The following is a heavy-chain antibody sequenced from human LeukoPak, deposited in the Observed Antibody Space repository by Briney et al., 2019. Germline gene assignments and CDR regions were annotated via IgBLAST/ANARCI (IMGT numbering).Heavy chain of an antibody. CDR3: VKEPGYYGSGSHFDY. CDR2: ISSNGGST. D-gene: IGHD3-10*01. CDR1: GLTFNKNA. V-gene: IGHV3-64D*06. Sequence: GGSLRLSCSASGLTFNKNAMQWVRQAPGKGLEYVSAISSNGGSTYYADSVKGRFTISRDNSKNTLYLQMNSLRAEDTAVYYCVKEPGYYGSGSHFDYWGQGILVTVSS. J-gene: IGHJ4*02.